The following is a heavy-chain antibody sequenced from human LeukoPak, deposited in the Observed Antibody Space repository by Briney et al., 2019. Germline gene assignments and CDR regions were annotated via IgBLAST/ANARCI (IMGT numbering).Heavy chain of an antibody. Sequence: SQALSLTCTVSGGSISSHYWSWIRQPPGKGLEWIGYIYYSGSTNYNPSLKSRVTISVDTSKSQFSLKLSSVTAADTAVYYCAREIGGGLHYFHSWGQGTPVTVSS. J-gene: IGHJ4*02. D-gene: IGHD1-26*01. CDR3: AREIGGGLHYFHS. CDR2: IYYSGST. V-gene: IGHV4-59*11. CDR1: GGSISSHY.